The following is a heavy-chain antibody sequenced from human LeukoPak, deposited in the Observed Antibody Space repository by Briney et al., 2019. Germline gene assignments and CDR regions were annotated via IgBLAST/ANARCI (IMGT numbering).Heavy chain of an antibody. V-gene: IGHV4-39*01. CDR2: TYYSGST. CDR1: GFPFSSYSMN. CDR3: ARHVRGVTPTYYYYYYMDV. J-gene: IGHJ6*03. D-gene: IGHD3-10*02. Sequence: SGGSLRLSCAAYGFPFSSYSMNWVRQPPGKGLEWIVSTYYSGSTYYQPSLKSRVTISVETTSTDFFVKRSSVTAADTAVYYCARHVRGVTPTYYYYYYMDVWGKGTTVTISS.